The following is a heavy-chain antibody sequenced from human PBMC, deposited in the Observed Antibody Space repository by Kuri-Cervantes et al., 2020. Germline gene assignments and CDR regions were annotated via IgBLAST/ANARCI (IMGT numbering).Heavy chain of an antibody. V-gene: IGHV3-33*01. Sequence: GESLKISCAASGFSFSLFGMHWVRQAQGKGLEWVTFVWHDGSIKHYADSVKGRFTISRDNSQNTLYLQMNSLRAEDSAVYYCARPRVSGAYEQPLDYWGQGTLVTVSS. J-gene: IGHJ4*02. CDR1: GFSFSLFG. CDR3: ARPRVSGAYEQPLDY. CDR2: VWHDGSIK. D-gene: IGHD1-26*01.